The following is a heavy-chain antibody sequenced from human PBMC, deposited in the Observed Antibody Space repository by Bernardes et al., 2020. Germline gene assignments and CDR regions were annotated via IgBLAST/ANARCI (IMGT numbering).Heavy chain of an antibody. D-gene: IGHD7-27*01. CDR3: SKGGGRTGGDY. Sequence: SETLSLTCTVSGDSISTYYWSWIRQPPGKGLEWICYIYNSGSTNYNPSLKSRVTMSVDTSKNQFSLKLSSVTAADTAVYYCSKGGGRTGGDYCVQGTLVTVSS. CDR2: IYNSGST. J-gene: IGHJ4*02. V-gene: IGHV4-59*01. CDR1: GDSISTYY.